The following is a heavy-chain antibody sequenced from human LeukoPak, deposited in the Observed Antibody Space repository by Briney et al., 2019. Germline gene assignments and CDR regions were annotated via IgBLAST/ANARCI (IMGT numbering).Heavy chain of an antibody. CDR2: VRTTGEGETT. CDR3: TAGLGKTDDDS. V-gene: IGHV3-15*01. Sequence: GGSLRLSCGGSGFNFNDAWMSWIRQAPGKGLEWVGRVRTTGEGETTDYAAPVRGRFIISRDDSKNMVFLQMDRLETEDTAIYYCTAGLGKTDDDSWGQGTLVTVSS. D-gene: IGHD1-14*01. J-gene: IGHJ4*02. CDR1: GFNFNDAW.